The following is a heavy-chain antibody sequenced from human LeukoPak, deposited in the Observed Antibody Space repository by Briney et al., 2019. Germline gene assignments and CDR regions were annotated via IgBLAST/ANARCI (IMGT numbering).Heavy chain of an antibody. CDR2: IWYDGSNK. D-gene: IGHD3-22*01. J-gene: IGHJ4*02. V-gene: IGHV3-33*01. CDR1: GFTFSSYG. Sequence: PGRSLRLSCAASGFTFSSYGMHWVRQAPGKGLEWVAVIWYDGSNKYYADSVKGRFTISRDNSKNTLYLQMNSLRAEDTAVYYCARAGTYDSSGYYYWGQGTPVTVSS. CDR3: ARAGTYDSSGYYY.